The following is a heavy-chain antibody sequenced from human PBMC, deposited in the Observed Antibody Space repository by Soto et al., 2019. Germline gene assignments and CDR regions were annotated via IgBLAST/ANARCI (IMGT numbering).Heavy chain of an antibody. CDR3: ARGAGGMDV. CDR2: IMPKVGVE. J-gene: IGHJ6*02. CDR1: GGTFTSYA. V-gene: IGHV1-69*01. D-gene: IGHD3-10*01. Sequence: QVQLVQSGAEVTKPGSSVKVSCKASGGTFTSYAITWVRQAPGQGLGGMGGIMPKVGVENHAQKFQGRVTITADESTSTAYMELSSLRSEDTAVYYCARGAGGMDVWGQGTTVTVSS.